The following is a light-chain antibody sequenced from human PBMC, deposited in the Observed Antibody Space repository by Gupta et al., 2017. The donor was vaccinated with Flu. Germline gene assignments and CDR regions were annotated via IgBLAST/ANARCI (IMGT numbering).Light chain of an antibody. CDR3: QQYNSYSRA. Sequence: DIQMTQSPATLSASVGDRVTISCRASQSIGSWLAWYQQKPGKAPKLLIYKASTLETGVPERFSGSRSGTDFTLTISSLQPDDLATYYCQQYNSYSRAFGQGTTVEIK. CDR1: QSIGSW. V-gene: IGKV1-5*03. J-gene: IGKJ1*01. CDR2: KAS.